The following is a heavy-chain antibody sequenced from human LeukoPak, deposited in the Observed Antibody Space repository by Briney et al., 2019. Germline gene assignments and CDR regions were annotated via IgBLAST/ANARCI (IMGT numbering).Heavy chain of an antibody. D-gene: IGHD2-21*02. CDR3: SRGPLHCRGDSYSLFDY. J-gene: IGHJ4*02. Sequence: PGGSLRLSCAASGFTFSSYWMHWVRQAPGKGLVWVSSIRADGKSTDSADSVKGRFTISRDNAKNTVYLQMNSLSAEDTAVYYCSRGPLHCRGDSYSLFDYWGQGTLVTVSS. CDR2: IRADGKST. V-gene: IGHV3-74*01. CDR1: GFTFSSYW.